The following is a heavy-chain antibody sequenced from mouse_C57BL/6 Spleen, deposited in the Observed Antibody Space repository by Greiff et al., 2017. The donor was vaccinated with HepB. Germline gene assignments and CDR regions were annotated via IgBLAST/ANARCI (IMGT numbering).Heavy chain of an antibody. J-gene: IGHJ2*01. D-gene: IGHD2-12*01. CDR3: ARELTYFDY. CDR2: IYPGDGDT. CDR1: GYAFSSSW. V-gene: IGHV1-82*01. Sequence: VQLQQSGPELVKPGASVKISCKASGYAFSSSWMNWVKQRPGKGLEWIGRIYPGDGDTNYNGKFKGKATLTADKSSSTAYMQLSSLTSEDSAVYFCARELTYFDYWGQGTTLTVSS.